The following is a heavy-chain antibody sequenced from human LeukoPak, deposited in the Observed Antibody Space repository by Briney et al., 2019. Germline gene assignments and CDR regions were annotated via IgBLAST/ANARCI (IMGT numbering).Heavy chain of an antibody. CDR2: ITPANAKT. CDR3: ARGGRPADY. CDR1: GYTFTGYY. Sequence: ASVKVSCKASGYTFTGYYMHWVRQATGQGLEWMGWITPANAKTGYAQKFQGRLTITRNTSISTVYMELSTLRSEDTAVYYCARGGRPADYWGQGTLVTVSS. J-gene: IGHJ4*02. V-gene: IGHV1-8*03.